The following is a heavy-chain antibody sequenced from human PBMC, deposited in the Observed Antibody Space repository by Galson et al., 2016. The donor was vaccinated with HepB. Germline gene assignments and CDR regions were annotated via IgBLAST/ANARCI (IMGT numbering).Heavy chain of an antibody. CDR1: GFTFSNYW. CDR3: ARETPRINVGRGPFDY. CDR2: VNSDGSDT. D-gene: IGHD3-10*01. Sequence: SLRLSCAASGFTFSNYWMYWVRQAPGKGLVWVSRVNSDGSDTFYADSVKGRFTISRDNAKNMIYLQTNSLRAEDTAVYYCARETPRINVGRGPFDYWGQGTLVTVSS. J-gene: IGHJ4*02. V-gene: IGHV3-74*01.